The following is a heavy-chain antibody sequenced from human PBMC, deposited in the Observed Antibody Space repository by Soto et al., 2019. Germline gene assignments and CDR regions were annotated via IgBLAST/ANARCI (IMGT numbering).Heavy chain of an antibody. Sequence: PSETLCLTCAVSGGSISSNNWWAWVRQPPGKGLEWIGEIYHSGSTYYNPSLKSRVTISVDTSKDQFSLNLSSVTAADTAVYFCARSYYNSYVYGYWGQGTLVTVS. CDR1: GGSISSNNW. J-gene: IGHJ4*02. CDR2: IYHSGST. CDR3: ARSYYNSYVYGY. V-gene: IGHV4-4*02. D-gene: IGHD4-4*01.